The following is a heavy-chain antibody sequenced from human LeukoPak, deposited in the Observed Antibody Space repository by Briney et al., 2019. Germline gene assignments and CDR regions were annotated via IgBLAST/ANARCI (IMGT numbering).Heavy chain of an antibody. Sequence: SETLSLTCAVYGGSSSGYYWSWIRQPPGKGLEWIGEINHSGSTNYNPSLKSRVTISVDTSKNQFSLKLSSVTAADTAVYYCARHWKPMVRGGSSWFDPWGQGTLVTVSS. D-gene: IGHD3-10*01. CDR3: ARHWKPMVRGGSSWFDP. CDR2: INHSGST. V-gene: IGHV4-34*01. CDR1: GGSSSGYY. J-gene: IGHJ5*02.